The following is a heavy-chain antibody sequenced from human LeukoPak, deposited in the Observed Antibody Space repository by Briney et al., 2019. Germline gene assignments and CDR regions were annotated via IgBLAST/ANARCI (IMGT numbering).Heavy chain of an antibody. D-gene: IGHD3-10*01. CDR3: ARANLWPSYYFDY. CDR1: GGSISSYY. V-gene: IGHV4-59*01. CDR2: IYYSGST. Sequence: SETLSLTCTVSGGSISSYYWSWIRQPPGKGLEWIGYIYYSGSTNYNPSLKSRVTISVDTSKNQFSLKLSSVTAADTAVYYCARANLWPSYYFDYWGQGTVVTVSS. J-gene: IGHJ4*03.